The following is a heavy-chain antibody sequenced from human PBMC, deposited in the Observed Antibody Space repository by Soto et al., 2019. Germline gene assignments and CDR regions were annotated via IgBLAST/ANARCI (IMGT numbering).Heavy chain of an antibody. Sequence: GSLRLSCAASGFTFNAYTMHWVRQAPGKGLEWVSLISWDGGITYYGDSVKGRFTVSRDNSDNSLYLQMTSLRSDDTAFYYCAKDSYDILTGQKRYFDSWGQGTLVTVSS. CDR2: ISWDGGIT. J-gene: IGHJ4*02. D-gene: IGHD3-9*01. CDR3: AKDSYDILTGQKRYFDS. V-gene: IGHV3-43*01. CDR1: GFTFNAYT.